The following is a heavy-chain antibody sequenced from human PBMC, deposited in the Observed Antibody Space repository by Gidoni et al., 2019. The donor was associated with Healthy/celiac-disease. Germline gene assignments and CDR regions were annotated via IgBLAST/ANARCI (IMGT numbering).Heavy chain of an antibody. CDR2: IYYSGGT. D-gene: IGHD3-10*01. Sequence: CTVPGCSISSYYWSWLRQPPGKGLEWIGYIYYSGGTNYTPSLKSRVTISVDTSKNQFSLKLSSVTAADSAVYYCARVSVADYYGSEAYGFDYWGQGTLVTVSS. V-gene: IGHV4-59*01. CDR1: GCSISSYY. CDR3: ARVSVADYYGSEAYGFDY. J-gene: IGHJ4*02.